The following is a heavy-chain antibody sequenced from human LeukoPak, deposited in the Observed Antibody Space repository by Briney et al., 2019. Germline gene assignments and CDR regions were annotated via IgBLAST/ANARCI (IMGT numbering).Heavy chain of an antibody. V-gene: IGHV7-4-1*02. Sequence: ASVKVSCKASGYTSTGYYMHWVRQAPGQGLEWMGWINTNTGNPTYAQGFTGRFVFSLDTSVSTAYLQISSLKAEDTAVYYCARVIVVVPAAIPRFFDSWGQGTLVTVSS. J-gene: IGHJ4*02. D-gene: IGHD2-2*02. CDR3: ARVIVVVPAAIPRFFDS. CDR2: INTNTGNP. CDR1: GYTSTGYY.